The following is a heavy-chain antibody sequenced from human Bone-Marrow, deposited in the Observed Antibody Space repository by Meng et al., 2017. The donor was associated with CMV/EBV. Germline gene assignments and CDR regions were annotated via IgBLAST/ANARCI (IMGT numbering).Heavy chain of an antibody. CDR3: TAIFGVVKGS. CDR2: IRSKAHGGTT. J-gene: IGHJ4*02. CDR1: GFTVSSNY. V-gene: IGHV3-49*04. Sequence: GESLKISCAASGFTVSSNYMSWVRQAPGKGLEWVGFIRSKAHGGTTEYAASVKGRFTISRDDSKTIAYLQMNSLKTEDTAVYYCTAIFGVVKGSWGQGTLVTVSS. D-gene: IGHD3-3*01.